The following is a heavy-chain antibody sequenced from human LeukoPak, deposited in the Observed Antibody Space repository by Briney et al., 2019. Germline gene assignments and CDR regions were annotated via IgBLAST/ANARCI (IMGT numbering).Heavy chain of an antibody. CDR2: ISAYNGNT. Sequence: ASVKVPCKASGYTFTSYGISWVRQAPGQGLEWMGWISAYNGNTNYAQKLHGRVTMTTDTSTSTAYMELRSLRSDDTAVYYCARGYDILTGYSDLDYWGQGTLVTVSS. CDR3: ARGYDILTGYSDLDY. V-gene: IGHV1-18*01. CDR1: GYTFTSYG. D-gene: IGHD3-9*01. J-gene: IGHJ4*02.